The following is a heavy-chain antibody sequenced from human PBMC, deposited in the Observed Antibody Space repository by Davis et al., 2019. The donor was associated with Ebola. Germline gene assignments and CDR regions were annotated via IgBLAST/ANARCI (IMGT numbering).Heavy chain of an antibody. CDR3: ARVEVVIEAEYFQH. Sequence: MPSETLSLTCTVSGGSISSSSYYWGWIRQPPGKGLEWIGSIYYSGSTNYNPSLKSRVTISVDTSKNQFSLKLSSVTAADTAVYYCARVEVVIEAEYFQHWGQGTLVTVSS. J-gene: IGHJ1*01. D-gene: IGHD2-21*01. CDR1: GGSISSSSYY. CDR2: IYYSGST. V-gene: IGHV4-39*07.